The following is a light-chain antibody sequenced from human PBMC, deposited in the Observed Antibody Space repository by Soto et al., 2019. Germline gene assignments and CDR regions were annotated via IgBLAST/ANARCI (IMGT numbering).Light chain of an antibody. CDR1: QSVSSN. CDR3: QQYHSWPPRT. J-gene: IGKJ1*01. V-gene: IGKV3D-15*01. Sequence: EIVMTQSPTILSVSPGERATLSRRASQSVSSNLAWYQQKPGQAPRLLIYGVYTRAPGIPARFSGSGSGTEFTLTISSLQSEDFAVYYCQQYHSWPPRTFGQGTKVDIK. CDR2: GVY.